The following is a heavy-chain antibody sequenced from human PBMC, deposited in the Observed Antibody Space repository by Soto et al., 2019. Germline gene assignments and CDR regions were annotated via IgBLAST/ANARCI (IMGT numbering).Heavy chain of an antibody. CDR1: GSTLTELS. J-gene: IGHJ4*02. D-gene: IGHD6-13*01. CDR2: FDPEDGET. Sequence: ASVNVSCKVSGSTLTELSMHWVRQAPGKGLEWMGGFDPEDGETIYAQKFQGRVTMTEDTSTDTAYMELSSLRSEDTAVYYCATQILHLPAAPEEQQLGEDYWGQGTLVTVS. V-gene: IGHV1-24*01. CDR3: ATQILHLPAAPEEQQLGEDY.